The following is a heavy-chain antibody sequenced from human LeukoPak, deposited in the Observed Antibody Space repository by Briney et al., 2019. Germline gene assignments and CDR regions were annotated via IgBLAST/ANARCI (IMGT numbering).Heavy chain of an antibody. V-gene: IGHV4-59*08. Sequence: PSETLSLTCTVSGGSISSYYWSWIRQPPGKGLEWIGYIYYSGSTNYNPSLKSRVTISVDTSKNQFSLKLSSVTAADTAVYYCARAPYDSGGYHDYYFDYWGQGTLVTVSS. CDR2: IYYSGST. J-gene: IGHJ4*02. D-gene: IGHD3-22*01. CDR1: GGSISSYY. CDR3: ARAPYDSGGYHDYYFDY.